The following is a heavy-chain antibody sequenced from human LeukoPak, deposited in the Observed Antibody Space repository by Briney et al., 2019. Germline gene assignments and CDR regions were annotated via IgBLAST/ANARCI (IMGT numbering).Heavy chain of an antibody. CDR3: AREVAAGDWFDP. CDR1: GYTFTGYY. D-gene: IGHD6-13*01. Sequence: ASVKVSCKASGYTFTGYYMHWVRQAPGQGLEWMGGIIPIFGTANYAQKFQGRVTITADESTSTAYMELSSLRSEDTAVYYCAREVAAGDWFDPWGQGTLVTVSS. V-gene: IGHV1-69*13. J-gene: IGHJ5*02. CDR2: IIPIFGTA.